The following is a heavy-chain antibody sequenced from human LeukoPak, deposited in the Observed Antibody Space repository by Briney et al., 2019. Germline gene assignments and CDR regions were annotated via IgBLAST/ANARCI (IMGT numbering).Heavy chain of an antibody. CDR2: INGDGSNV. V-gene: IGHV3-74*01. Sequence: GGSLRLSCVASGFIFRNYYMHWVRQAPGKGLVWVSHINGDGSNVNYADSVKGRFTISRDNAKNTLYLQMNSLRVEDTALYYCGRGKSPAAVDDWGQGTLVTVPS. D-gene: IGHD2-2*01. CDR1: GFIFRNYY. CDR3: GRGKSPAAVDD. J-gene: IGHJ4*02.